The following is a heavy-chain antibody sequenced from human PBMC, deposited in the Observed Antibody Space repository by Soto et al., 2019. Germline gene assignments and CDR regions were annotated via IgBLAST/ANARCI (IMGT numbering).Heavy chain of an antibody. Sequence: GGSLRLSCAASGFTFSSYGMHWVRQAPGKGLEWVAVISYDGSNKYYADSVKGRFTISRDNSKNTLYLQMNSLRAEDTAVYYCAKGSGKYYYDSSGLGPFDYWGQGTRVTVSS. J-gene: IGHJ4*02. CDR1: GFTFSSYG. V-gene: IGHV3-30*18. CDR2: ISYDGSNK. CDR3: AKGSGKYYYDSSGLGPFDY. D-gene: IGHD3-22*01.